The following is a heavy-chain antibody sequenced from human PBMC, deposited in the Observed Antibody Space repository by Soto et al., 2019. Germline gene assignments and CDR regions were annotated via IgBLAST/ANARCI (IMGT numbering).Heavy chain of an antibody. J-gene: IGHJ4*02. CDR1: GFTFRSYW. D-gene: IGHD1-1*01. CDR3: AREIVTTGEYYFDS. Sequence: GGSLRLSCAASGFTFRSYWMHWVRQAPGKGLGWVSRINRDGSSTSYADSVKGRVTISRDTAKNTLYLQMNSLRAEDTAVYYCAREIVTTGEYYFDSWGQGTLVTVSS. CDR2: INRDGSST. V-gene: IGHV3-74*01.